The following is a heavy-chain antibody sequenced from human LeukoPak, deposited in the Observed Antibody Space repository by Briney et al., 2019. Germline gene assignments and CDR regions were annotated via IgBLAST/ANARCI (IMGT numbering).Heavy chain of an antibody. D-gene: IGHD6-13*01. CDR3: ARAESIAAAGLDY. V-gene: IGHV3-21*01. CDR2: ISSSSSYI. J-gene: IGHJ4*02. CDR1: GFTFSSYS. Sequence: PGGSLRLSCAASGFTFSSYSMNWVRQAPGKGLEWVSSISSSSSYIYYADSVKGRFTISRDNAKNSLYLQMNSLRAEDTAVYYCARAESIAAAGLDYWGQGTLVTVSS.